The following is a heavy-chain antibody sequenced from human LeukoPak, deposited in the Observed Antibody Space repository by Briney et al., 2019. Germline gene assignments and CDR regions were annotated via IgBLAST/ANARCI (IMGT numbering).Heavy chain of an antibody. CDR1: GGSISSGGYY. CDR2: IYHSGST. J-gene: IGHJ1*01. Sequence: SQTLSLACTVSGGSISSGGYYWSRIRQPPGKGLEGIGYIYHSGSTYYNPSLKSRVTISVDRSKNQFSLKLSSVTAADTAVYYCARLVAAGTSYFQHWGQGTLVTVSS. D-gene: IGHD6-13*01. CDR3: ARLVAAGTSYFQH. V-gene: IGHV4-30-2*01.